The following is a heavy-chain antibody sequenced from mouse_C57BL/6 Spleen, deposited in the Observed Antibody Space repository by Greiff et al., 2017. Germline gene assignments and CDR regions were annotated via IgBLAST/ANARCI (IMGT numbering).Heavy chain of an antibody. CDR2: INPGSGGT. J-gene: IGHJ3*01. CDR1: GYAFTNYL. D-gene: IGHD2-12*01. Sequence: QVQLQQSGAELVRPGTSVKVSCKASGYAFTNYLIEWVKQRPGQGLEWIGVINPGSGGTNYNEKFKGKATLTADKSSSTAYMQLSSLTSEDSAVYFCARIHDGFAYWGQGTLVTVSA. CDR3: ARIHDGFAY. V-gene: IGHV1-54*01.